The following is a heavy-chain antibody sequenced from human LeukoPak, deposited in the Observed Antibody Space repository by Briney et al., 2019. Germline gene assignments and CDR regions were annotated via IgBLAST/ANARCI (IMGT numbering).Heavy chain of an antibody. Sequence: ASVKVSCKVSGYTLTELSVHWVRQAPGKGLEWMGGFDPEDGETIYAQKFQGRVTMNEDTSTDTAYMELSSLRSEDTAVYYCATYQRLLSYFDYWGQGTLVAVSS. CDR3: ATYQRLLSYFDY. CDR2: FDPEDGET. V-gene: IGHV1-24*01. D-gene: IGHD2-2*01. J-gene: IGHJ4*02. CDR1: GYTLTELS.